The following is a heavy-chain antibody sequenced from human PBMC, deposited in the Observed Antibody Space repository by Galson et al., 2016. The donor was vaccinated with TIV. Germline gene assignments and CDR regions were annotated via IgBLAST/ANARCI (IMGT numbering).Heavy chain of an antibody. CDR2: ISATGGST. CDR1: GFTFSNFA. J-gene: IGHJ6*02. CDR3: AKTIAVSGVLINYFYYGMDV. V-gene: IGHV3-23*01. Sequence: SLRLSCAASGFTFSNFAMHWVRQAPGKGLEWVSSISATGGSTYYADSVKGRFTTSRDNSKDQWYLQMNSLRAEDTAVYYCAKTIAVSGVLINYFYYGMDVWGHGTTVSVSS. D-gene: IGHD3-3*01.